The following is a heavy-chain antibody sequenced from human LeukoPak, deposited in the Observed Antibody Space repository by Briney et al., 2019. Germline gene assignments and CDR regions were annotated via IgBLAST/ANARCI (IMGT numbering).Heavy chain of an antibody. J-gene: IGHJ4*02. CDR2: ISSGSTYI. V-gene: IGHV3-21*01. CDR1: GFTFSSYG. D-gene: IGHD3-22*01. Sequence: GGSLRLSCAASGFTFSSYGLSWVRQAPGKGLEWVSSISSGSTYISYADSLKGRFTISRDNAKNSLYLQMNSLRDEDTAVYYCSRGGSSGPYYFDYWGQGTLVTVSS. CDR3: SRGGSSGPYYFDY.